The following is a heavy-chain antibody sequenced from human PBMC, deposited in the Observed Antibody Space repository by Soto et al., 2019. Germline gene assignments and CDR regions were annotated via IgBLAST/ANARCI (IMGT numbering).Heavy chain of an antibody. Sequence: SETLSLTCIVSGGYITSGGYYWSWIRQHPGKGLEWIGYIYYSGITEYNPSLKSRVTISLDPSKKQFSLTMNSVTATDTAVYYCARVVIRWYYFDNWGQGTPVTVSS. CDR3: ARVVIRWYYFDN. J-gene: IGHJ4*02. V-gene: IGHV4-31*03. CDR2: IYYSGIT. CDR1: GGYITSGGYY. D-gene: IGHD3-16*01.